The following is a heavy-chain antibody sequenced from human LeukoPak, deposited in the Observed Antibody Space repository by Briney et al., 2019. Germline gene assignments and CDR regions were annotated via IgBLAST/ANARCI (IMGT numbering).Heavy chain of an antibody. D-gene: IGHD3-16*01. CDR2: ISSGSSAI. V-gene: IGHV3-21*01. CDR1: GFTFTTYS. J-gene: IGHJ6*03. CDR3: ARERAGERPRPLLSYNYMDV. Sequence: SGGSLRLSCEASGFTFTTYSMTWVRQAPGKGLEWVSIISSGSSAIFSADALKGRFTISRDDAKNLLYLDMNSLRAEDTAVYYCARERAGERPRPLLSYNYMDVWGKGTTVTISS.